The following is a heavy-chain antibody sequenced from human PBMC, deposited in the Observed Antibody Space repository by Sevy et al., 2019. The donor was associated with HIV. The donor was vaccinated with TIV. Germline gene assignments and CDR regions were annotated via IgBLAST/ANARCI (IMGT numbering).Heavy chain of an antibody. CDR2: ISYDGSNK. Sequence: GGSLRLSCAASGFTFSSYGMHWVRQAPGKGLEWVAVISYDGSNKYYADSVKGRFTISRDNSKNTLYLQMNSLRAEDTAGYYCADGGRLCSGGSCYSGWFDPWGQGTLVTVSS. D-gene: IGHD2-15*01. CDR1: GFTFSSYG. J-gene: IGHJ5*02. V-gene: IGHV3-30*03. CDR3: ADGGRLCSGGSCYSGWFDP.